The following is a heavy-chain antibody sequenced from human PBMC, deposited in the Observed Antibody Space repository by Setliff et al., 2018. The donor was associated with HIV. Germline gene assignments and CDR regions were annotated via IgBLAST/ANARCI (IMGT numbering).Heavy chain of an antibody. V-gene: IGHV1-2*04. CDR3: AKVRDYGSGSYYNWYFDL. CDR1: GYTFTGYY. D-gene: IGHD3-10*01. J-gene: IGHJ2*01. Sequence: VASVKVSCKASGYTFTGYYMHWVRQAPGQGLEWMGWINPNNGGTNYAQKFQGWVTMTRDTSISTAYMELSRLRSDDTAVYYCAKVRDYGSGSYYNWYFDLWGRGTRVTVSS. CDR2: INPNNGGT.